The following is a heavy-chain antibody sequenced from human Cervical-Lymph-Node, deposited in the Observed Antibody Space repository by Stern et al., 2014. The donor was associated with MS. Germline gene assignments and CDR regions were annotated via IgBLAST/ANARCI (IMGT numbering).Heavy chain of an antibody. CDR1: GGSISSGSYY. J-gene: IGHJ4*02. V-gene: IGHV4-61*02. D-gene: IGHD6-19*01. Sequence: QLQLQESGPGLVKPSQTLSLTCTVSGGSISSGSYYWSWIRQPAGKGLEWIGRIYTSGSTNYNPSLKSRVTISVDKSKNQFPLKLSSVTAADTAVYYCAREALDSSGWPQENWGQGTLVTVSS. CDR3: AREALDSSGWPQEN. CDR2: IYTSGST.